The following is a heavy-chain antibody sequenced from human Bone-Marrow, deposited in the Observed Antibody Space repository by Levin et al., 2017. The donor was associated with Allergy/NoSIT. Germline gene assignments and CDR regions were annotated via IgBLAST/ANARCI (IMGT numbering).Heavy chain of an antibody. Sequence: GESLKISCKASGYTLTSHGITWVRQAPGHGLEYMGWINTDNGNATYAQTFKGRVTLTTDTSTSTAYMEVRSLKSDDTAMYFCARGPVIITKTHYYYYGLDVWGQGTTVTVSS. CDR1: GYTLTSHG. CDR3: ARGPVIITKTHYYYYGLDV. CDR2: INTDNGNA. D-gene: IGHD3-22*01. V-gene: IGHV1-18*01. J-gene: IGHJ6*02.